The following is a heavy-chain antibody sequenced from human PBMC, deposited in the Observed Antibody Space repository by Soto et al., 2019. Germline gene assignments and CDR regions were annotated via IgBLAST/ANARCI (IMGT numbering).Heavy chain of an antibody. V-gene: IGHV3-53*01. CDR3: ERDRDGSKGLDV. J-gene: IGHJ3*01. CDR1: GFTVISNY. CDR2: IYSRGDT. Sequence: GGSXRLSCASFGFTVISNYMNWVRQAPGKGLEWVSVIYSRGDTYYAESMKGRFTISRDTSKNKVYIQIDNIRREDTDLYYCERDRDGSKGLDVWGQGTMVTVSS.